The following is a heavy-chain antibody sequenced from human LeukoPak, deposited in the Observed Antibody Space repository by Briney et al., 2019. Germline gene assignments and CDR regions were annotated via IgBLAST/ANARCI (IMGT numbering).Heavy chain of an antibody. J-gene: IGHJ6*03. CDR2: ISSVTNTI. CDR3: ARDPGRDFWSGYFRTEANYYYMDV. Sequence: AGGSLRLSCAASGFTFSNSGMNWVRQAPGKGLEWLSYISSVTNTIYYADSVKGRFTISRDNAKNSLYLQMNSLRAEDTAVYYCARDPGRDFWSGYFRTEANYYYMDVWGKGTTVTVSS. V-gene: IGHV3-48*01. D-gene: IGHD3-3*01. CDR1: GFTFSNSG.